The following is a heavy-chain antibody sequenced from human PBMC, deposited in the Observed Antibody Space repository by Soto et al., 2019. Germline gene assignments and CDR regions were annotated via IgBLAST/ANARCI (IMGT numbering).Heavy chain of an antibody. V-gene: IGHV3-30*18. D-gene: IGHD6-6*01. Sequence: GGSLRLSCAASVFAFTSYWMHWVRQAPGKGLEWVARIKYDGSSKYYADSVKGRFTISRDNSKNTLYLQMNSLRAEDTAVYYCAKDLGYSSSCLGMDVWGQGTTVTVSS. CDR3: AKDLGYSSSCLGMDV. CDR2: IKYDGSSK. J-gene: IGHJ6*02. CDR1: VFAFTSYW.